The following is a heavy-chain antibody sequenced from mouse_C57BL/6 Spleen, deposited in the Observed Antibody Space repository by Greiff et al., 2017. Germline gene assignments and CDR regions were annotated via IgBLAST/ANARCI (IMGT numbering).Heavy chain of an antibody. D-gene: IGHD2-5*01. CDR2: ISSGSSTI. V-gene: IGHV5-17*01. Sequence: EVHLVESGGGLVKPGGSLKLSCAASGFTFSDYGMHWVRQAPEKGLEWVAYISSGSSTIYYADTVKGRFTISRDNAKNTLFLQMTSLRSEDTAMYYCARRDYSNHAGFAYWGQGTLVTVSA. CDR1: GFTFSDYG. J-gene: IGHJ3*01. CDR3: ARRDYSNHAGFAY.